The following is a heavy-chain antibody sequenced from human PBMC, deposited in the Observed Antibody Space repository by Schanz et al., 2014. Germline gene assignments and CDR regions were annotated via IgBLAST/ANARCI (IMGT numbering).Heavy chain of an antibody. CDR3: ARDIQYHYDTSGPVGAFDI. Sequence: EVQLVESGGGLVKPGGSLRLSCAASGFTFSIYGMSWVRQAPGKGLEWVSSIDYKTNIHNADSVKGRFTVSRDNAKNSLYLQMNSLRAEDTAVYYCARDIQYHYDTSGPVGAFDIWGQGTVVTVSS. CDR2: IDYKTNI. D-gene: IGHD3-22*01. V-gene: IGHV3-21*01. J-gene: IGHJ3*02. CDR1: GFTFSIYG.